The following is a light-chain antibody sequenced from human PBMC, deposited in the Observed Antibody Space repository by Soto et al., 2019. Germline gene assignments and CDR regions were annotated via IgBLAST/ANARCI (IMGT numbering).Light chain of an antibody. Sequence: DIVMTQSPDSLAVSLGERATINCKYSQSVLYSSNNKNYLAWYQQKPGQPPKLLIYWASTRESGVPDRFSGSGSGTDFTLTISSLQAEDVAVSYCQQYYRTPFTFGPGTKVEIK. CDR3: QQYYRTPFT. J-gene: IGKJ3*01. V-gene: IGKV4-1*01. CDR1: QSVLYSSNNKNY. CDR2: WAS.